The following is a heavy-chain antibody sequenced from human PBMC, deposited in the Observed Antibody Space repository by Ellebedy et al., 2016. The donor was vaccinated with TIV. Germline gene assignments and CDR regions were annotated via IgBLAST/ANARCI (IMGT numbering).Heavy chain of an antibody. CDR1: GVSITSYY. CDR3: ARENSYGFVYYFDY. J-gene: IGHJ4*02. Sequence: MPSETLSLTCSVSGVSITSYYWSWIRQPPGKGLEWVAHMSASGGNKYNPSLKSRVTMSFDMSKTQFSLKLSSVTAADTAVYFCARENSYGFVYYFDYWGQGTLVTVSS. D-gene: IGHD3-16*02. V-gene: IGHV4-4*07. CDR2: MSASGGN.